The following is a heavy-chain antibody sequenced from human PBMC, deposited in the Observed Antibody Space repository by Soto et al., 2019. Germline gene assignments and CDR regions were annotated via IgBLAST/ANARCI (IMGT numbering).Heavy chain of an antibody. D-gene: IGHD2-2*01. J-gene: IGHJ5*02. CDR3: ARQAIVVVPAAMRRDNWFDP. V-gene: IGHV4-59*08. CDR1: GCSISSYY. Sequence: SETLSLTCTVSGCSISSYYWSWIRQPPGKGLEWIGYIYYSGSTNYNPSLKSRVTISEDTSKNQFSLKLSSVTAADTAVYYCARQAIVVVPAAMRRDNWFDPWGQGTLVTVSS. CDR2: IYYSGST.